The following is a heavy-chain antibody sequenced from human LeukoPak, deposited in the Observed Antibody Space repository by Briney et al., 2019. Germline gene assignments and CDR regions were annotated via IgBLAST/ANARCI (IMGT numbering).Heavy chain of an antibody. CDR1: GYTFTGYY. D-gene: IGHD1-1*01. Sequence: ASVKVSCKASGYTFTGYYMHWVRQAPGQGLEWMGWVNPNSGGTNYAQKFQGRVTMTRDTSISTAYMELSRLRSDGTAVYYCARRKRTILSLDPWGQGTLVTVSS. V-gene: IGHV1-2*02. CDR3: ARRKRTILSLDP. CDR2: VNPNSGGT. J-gene: IGHJ5*02.